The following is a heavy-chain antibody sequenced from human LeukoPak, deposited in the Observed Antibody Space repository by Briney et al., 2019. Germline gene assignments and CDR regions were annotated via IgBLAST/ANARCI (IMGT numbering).Heavy chain of an antibody. CDR2: IPNDGRNE. V-gene: IGHV3-30*02. Sequence: GGSLRLSCAASGFSFNAFGMHWVRQAPGKGPEWVAFIPNDGRNEFYVDSVKGRFTISGDNSKNTLFLQMSSLRPEDTAVYYCAKPGYGDRSTGYYGMDVWGQGTTVSVSS. D-gene: IGHD4-17*01. CDR3: AKPGYGDRSTGYYGMDV. J-gene: IGHJ6*02. CDR1: GFSFNAFG.